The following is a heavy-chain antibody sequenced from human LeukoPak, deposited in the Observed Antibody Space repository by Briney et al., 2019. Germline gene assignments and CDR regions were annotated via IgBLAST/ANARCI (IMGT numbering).Heavy chain of an antibody. Sequence: GSVKVSCKASGYTFTSYDINWVRQATGQGLEWMGWMNPNSGNTGYAQKFQGRVTMTRNTSISTAYMELSSLRSEDTAVYYCARGLFRGVRGVHPYPGHWGQGTLVTVSS. J-gene: IGHJ4*02. CDR1: GYTFTSYD. CDR3: ARGLFRGVRGVHPYPGH. CDR2: MNPNSGNT. V-gene: IGHV1-8*01. D-gene: IGHD3-10*01.